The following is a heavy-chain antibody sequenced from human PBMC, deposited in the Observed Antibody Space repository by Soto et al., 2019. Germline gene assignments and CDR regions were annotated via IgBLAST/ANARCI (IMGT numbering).Heavy chain of an antibody. CDR2: INPSGGST. CDR3: ARDKEGFWSGYTYYFDY. Sequence: ASVKVSCKASGYTFTSYYMHWVRQAPGQGLEWMGIINPSGGSTSYAQKFQGRVTMTRDTSTSTVYMELSSLRSEDTAVYYCARDKEGFWSGYTYYFDYWGQGTLVTVSS. D-gene: IGHD3-3*01. J-gene: IGHJ4*02. CDR1: GYTFTSYY. V-gene: IGHV1-46*01.